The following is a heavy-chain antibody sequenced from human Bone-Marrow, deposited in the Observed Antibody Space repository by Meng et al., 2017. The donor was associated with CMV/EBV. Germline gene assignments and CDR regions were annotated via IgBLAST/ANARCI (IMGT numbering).Heavy chain of an antibody. CDR1: GYAFNGYY. Sequence: VKVSCKTSGYAFNGYYIHWVRQAPGQGLEWMGWITPNTGGTNYAQKFQGRVTMTRDTSISTAYLELSRLRSDDTAVYYCARGDNVDYWGQGTLVTVSS. J-gene: IGHJ4*02. CDR2: ITPNTGGT. CDR3: ARGDNVDY. D-gene: IGHD3-16*01. V-gene: IGHV1-2*02.